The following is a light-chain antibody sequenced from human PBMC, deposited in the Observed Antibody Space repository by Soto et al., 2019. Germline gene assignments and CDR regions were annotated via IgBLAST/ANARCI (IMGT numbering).Light chain of an antibody. V-gene: IGLV2-8*01. CDR1: SSDVGGYNY. Sequence: QSVLTQPPSASGSPGQSVTISCTGTSSDVGGYNYVSWYQQHPGKAPKLMIYEVSKRPSWVPDRFSGSKSGNTASLTVSGLQADDEADYYCSSYAGGNNFVLFGGGTKLTVL. J-gene: IGLJ2*01. CDR3: SSYAGGNNFVL. CDR2: EVS.